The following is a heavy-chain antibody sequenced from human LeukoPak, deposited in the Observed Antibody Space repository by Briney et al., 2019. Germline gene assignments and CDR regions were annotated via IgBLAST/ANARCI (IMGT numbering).Heavy chain of an antibody. D-gene: IGHD3-10*01. CDR3: ASAVGYYYGSGSYQGPLNYYYYYYMDV. J-gene: IGHJ6*03. V-gene: IGHV3-30*02. CDR2: IRLDVSIE. Sequence: VGSLRLSCAASGFTFSSYGMHWVREAPGKGLEWLAFIRLDVSIENSAETRHSRFTISCDNSKNTLYLQMNSLRPDDTAIYDCASAVGYYYGSGSYQGPLNYYYYYYMDVWGKGTTVTISS. CDR1: GFTFSSYG.